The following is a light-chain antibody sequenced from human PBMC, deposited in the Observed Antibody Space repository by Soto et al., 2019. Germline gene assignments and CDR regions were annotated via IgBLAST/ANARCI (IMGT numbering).Light chain of an antibody. V-gene: IGKV1-39*01. J-gene: IGKJ5*01. CDR3: QQAASFPIT. Sequence: DIQMTQSPSSLSASVGDRVTITCRASQIISSYLNWYQQKPGKAPNLLISAASTLQSGVPSRFSGSGSGTDFTLTINGLQPEDFATYYCQQAASFPITFGQGTRLEIK. CDR1: QIISSY. CDR2: AAS.